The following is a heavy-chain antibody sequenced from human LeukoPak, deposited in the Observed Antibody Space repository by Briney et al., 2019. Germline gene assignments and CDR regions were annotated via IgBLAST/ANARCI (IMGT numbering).Heavy chain of an antibody. CDR1: GGSFSGYY. J-gene: IGHJ6*03. Sequence: SETLSLTCAVYGGSFSGYYWSWIRQPPGKGLEWIGEIDHSGSTNYNPSLKSRVTISVDTSKNQFSLKLSSVTAADTAVYYCARDLEPVATIPNYYMDVWGKGTTVTVSS. CDR2: IDHSGST. V-gene: IGHV4-34*01. D-gene: IGHD5-12*01. CDR3: ARDLEPVATIPNYYMDV.